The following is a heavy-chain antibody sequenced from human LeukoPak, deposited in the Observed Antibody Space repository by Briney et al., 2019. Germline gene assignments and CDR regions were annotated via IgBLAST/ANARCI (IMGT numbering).Heavy chain of an antibody. CDR2: IKQDGSQS. CDR3: ARHYDRSGYSLDY. Sequence: PGGSLRLSCSASGFTFSSYWMTWVRQAPRKGLERVANIKQDGSQSFYVDSVNGRFTISRDNAKSSLYLQMSSLDSEDTAVYYCARHYDRSGYSLDYWGQGTLVTVSS. V-gene: IGHV3-7*01. CDR1: GFTFSSYW. J-gene: IGHJ4*02. D-gene: IGHD3-22*01.